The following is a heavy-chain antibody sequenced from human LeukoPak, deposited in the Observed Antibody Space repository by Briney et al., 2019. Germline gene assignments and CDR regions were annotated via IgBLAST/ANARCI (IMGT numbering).Heavy chain of an antibody. V-gene: IGHV3-21*01. CDR2: ISSSSSYI. J-gene: IGHJ5*02. D-gene: IGHD4-17*01. Sequence: GGSLRLSCAASGFTFSSYSMNWVRQAPGKGLEWVSSISSSSSYIYYADSVEGRFTISRDNAKNSLYLQMNSLRAEDTAVYYCARVRDYGDYINWFDPWGQGTLVTVSS. CDR3: ARVRDYGDYINWFDP. CDR1: GFTFSSYS.